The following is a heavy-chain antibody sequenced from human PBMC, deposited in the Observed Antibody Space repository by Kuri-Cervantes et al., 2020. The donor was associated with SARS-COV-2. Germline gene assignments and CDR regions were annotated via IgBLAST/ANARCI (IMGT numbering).Heavy chain of an antibody. Sequence: SVKVSCKASEGTFSNYAISWVRQAPGQGLEWMGGIIPIFGIANNAQKFQGRVSITTDESTSTAYMELSRLRSEDTAVYYCARVLAAALDYWGQGTLVTVSS. CDR2: IIPIFGIA. CDR3: ARVLAAALDY. V-gene: IGHV1-69*05. CDR1: EGTFSNYA. D-gene: IGHD6-13*01. J-gene: IGHJ4*02.